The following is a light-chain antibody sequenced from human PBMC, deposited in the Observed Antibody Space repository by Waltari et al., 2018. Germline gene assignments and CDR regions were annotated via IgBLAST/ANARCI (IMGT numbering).Light chain of an antibody. CDR2: AAS. V-gene: IGKV3-20*01. CDR3: QHYLRLPVT. CDR1: QSISRS. J-gene: IGKJ1*01. Sequence: DIVLPQSPGPLFLSPGERATLSCRASQSISRSLVWYQKKPGQAPRLLISAASTRATGIPDRFSGSGSGTDFSLTISRLEPEDFAVYYCQHYLRLPVTFGQGTKVEIK.